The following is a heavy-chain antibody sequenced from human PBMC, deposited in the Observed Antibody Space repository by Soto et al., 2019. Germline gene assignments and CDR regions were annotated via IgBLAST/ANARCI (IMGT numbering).Heavy chain of an antibody. V-gene: IGHV3-30*03. CDR3: ARVAY. J-gene: IGHJ4*02. CDR2: ISYDGSNQ. Sequence: PGGSLRLSCAASGFTFNIYGMHWVRQAPDKGLEWVALISYDGSNQYYADSVKGRFTISRDNSKNTLFLQMNSLRADDTAVYYCARVAYWGPGTQVTVSS. CDR1: GFTFNIYG.